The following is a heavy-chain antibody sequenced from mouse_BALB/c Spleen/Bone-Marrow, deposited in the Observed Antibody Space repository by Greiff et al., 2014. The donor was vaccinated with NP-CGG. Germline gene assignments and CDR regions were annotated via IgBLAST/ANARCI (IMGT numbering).Heavy chain of an antibody. CDR2: ISSGGSST. J-gene: IGHJ2*01. V-gene: IGHV5-6*02. Sequence: EVMLVESGGDLVKPGGSLKLSCVASGSTFSSYGMSWVRQTPDKRLEWVATISSGGSSTYYPASVKGRFTISRDNAKSTLYLQMSSLNSEDTAMYYCTRRPLQANSYFDCWGQGTTLTVSS. CDR1: GSTFSSYG. D-gene: IGHD3-2*02. CDR3: TRRPLQANSYFDC.